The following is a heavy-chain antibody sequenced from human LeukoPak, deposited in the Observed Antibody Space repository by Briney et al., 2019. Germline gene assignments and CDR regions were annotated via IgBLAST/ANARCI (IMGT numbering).Heavy chain of an antibody. CDR1: GGSFSGYY. CDR2: INHSGST. J-gene: IGHJ6*03. CDR3: ARGRRYYYGSGSYQIIAYRYYYMDV. V-gene: IGHV4-34*01. D-gene: IGHD3-10*01. Sequence: PSETLSLTCAVYGGSFSGYYWSWIRQPPGKGLEWIGEINHSGSTNYNPSLKSRVTISVDTSKNQFSLKLSSVTAADTAVYYCARGRRYYYGSGSYQIIAYRYYYMDVWGKGTTVTISS.